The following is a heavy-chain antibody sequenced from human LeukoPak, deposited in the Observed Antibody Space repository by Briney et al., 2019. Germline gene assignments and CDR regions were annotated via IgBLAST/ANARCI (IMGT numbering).Heavy chain of an antibody. CDR3: ARDRSGSSSSPTFDY. V-gene: IGHV4-31*01. D-gene: IGHD6-6*01. CDR2: IYYSGST. CDR1: GGSISSGGYD. Sequence: PSQTLSLTCTVSGGSISSGGYDWGWIRQHPGKGLEWIGYIYYSGSTYSHPSLKIPVNLSVDTSKNQFSLKLSSVTAADTAVYYCARDRSGSSSSPTFDYWGQGTLVTVSS. J-gene: IGHJ4*02.